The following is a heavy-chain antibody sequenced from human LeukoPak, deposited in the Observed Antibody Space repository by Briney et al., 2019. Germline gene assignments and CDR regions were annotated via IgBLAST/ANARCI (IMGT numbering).Heavy chain of an antibody. V-gene: IGHV1-18*01. CDR3: VRDRDATPDDVRDY. D-gene: IGHD2-21*02. Sequence: GASVNVSCKASGYTFITSGITWVRQAPGHGLKWMGWISPFNGKTRFAWEFQDRLTMTTDTPTRTAYMVLRSLRSDDTAVYYCVRDRDATPDDVRDYWGQGTLVTVSS. CDR2: ISPFNGKT. CDR1: GYTFITSG. J-gene: IGHJ4*02.